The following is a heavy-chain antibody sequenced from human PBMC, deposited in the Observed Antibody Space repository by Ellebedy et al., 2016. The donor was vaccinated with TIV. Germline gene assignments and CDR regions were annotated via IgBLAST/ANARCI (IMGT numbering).Heavy chain of an antibody. D-gene: IGHD3-10*01. CDR1: GGSISSSSYY. Sequence: SETLSLXXTVSGGSISSSSYYWGWIRQPPGKGLEWIGSIYYSGSTYYNPSLKSRVTISVDTSKNQFSLKLSSVTAADTAVYYCARGWRYYGYWGQGTLVTVSS. CDR2: IYYSGST. CDR3: ARGWRYYGY. V-gene: IGHV4-39*01. J-gene: IGHJ4*02.